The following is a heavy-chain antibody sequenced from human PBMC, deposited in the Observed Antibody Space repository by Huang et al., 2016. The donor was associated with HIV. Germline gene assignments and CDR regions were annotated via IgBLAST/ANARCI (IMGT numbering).Heavy chain of an antibody. V-gene: IGHV4-34*02. CDR3: ARDATKNPRGWFDP. D-gene: IGHD3-10*01. J-gene: IGHJ5*02. Sequence: QVHLQQWGAGLLKSAETLSLTCAVYGGSLSGYYWSWLRQTPGKGLAWIGEINHLGSTNYNPSLKSRVSISMDGSKKQFSLKVRSISDADTAVYFCARDATKNPRGWFDPWGQGTLVTVSS. CDR2: INHLGST. CDR1: GGSLSGYY.